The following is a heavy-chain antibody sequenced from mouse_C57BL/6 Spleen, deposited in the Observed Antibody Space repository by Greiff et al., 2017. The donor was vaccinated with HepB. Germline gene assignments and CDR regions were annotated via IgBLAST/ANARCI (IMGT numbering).Heavy chain of an antibody. CDR3: ARPFDY. CDR1: GYTFTDYY. V-gene: IGHV1-26*01. Sequence: VQLQQSGPELVKPGASVKISCKASGYTFTDYYMNWVKQSHGKSLEWIGDINPNNGGTSYNQKFKGKATLTVDKSSSTAYMELRSLTSDDSAVYYCARPFDYWGQGTTLTVSS. CDR2: INPNNGGT. J-gene: IGHJ2*01.